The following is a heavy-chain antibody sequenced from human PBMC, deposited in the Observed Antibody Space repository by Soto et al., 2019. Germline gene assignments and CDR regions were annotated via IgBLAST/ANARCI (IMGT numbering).Heavy chain of an antibody. CDR1: GYTFTGYA. Sequence: ASVKVSCKASGYTFTGYAIHWVRQAPGQRLEWMGWINAGNGNTKSSQMFQGRVTMTRDTSASTVYMELSSLTFEDTAVYYCARSPGAAVDWFAPWGQGTLVTVSS. J-gene: IGHJ5*02. D-gene: IGHD6-13*01. CDR2: INAGNGNT. CDR3: ARSPGAAVDWFAP. V-gene: IGHV1-3*01.